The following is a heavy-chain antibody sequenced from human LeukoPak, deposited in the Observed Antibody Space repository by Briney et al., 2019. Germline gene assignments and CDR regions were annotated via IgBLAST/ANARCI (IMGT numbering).Heavy chain of an antibody. CDR2: IYHSGST. J-gene: IGHJ1*01. D-gene: IGHD6-19*01. CDR3: ARAYSNAWYSYFLH. CDR1: GYSISSRYY. Sequence: PSETLSLTCAVSGYSISSRYYWGWIRQPPGKGLEWIGNIYHSGSTYYNPSLKSRLTISLDTSKNQFSLNLSSVTAADTAVYYCARAYSNAWYSYFLHWGQATLVTVSS. V-gene: IGHV4-38-2*01.